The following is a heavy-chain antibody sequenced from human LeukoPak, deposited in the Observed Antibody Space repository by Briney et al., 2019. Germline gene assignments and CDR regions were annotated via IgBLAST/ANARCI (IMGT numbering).Heavy chain of an antibody. Sequence: NPGGSLRLSCAASGFTFSSYSMNWVRQAPGKGLEWVSSISSSSSYIYYADSVKGRFTISRDNAKNSLYLQMNSLRAEDTAVYYCARSTKGRIQLWLRPFDYWGQGTLVTVSS. J-gene: IGHJ4*02. CDR2: ISSSSSYI. CDR1: GFTFSSYS. V-gene: IGHV3-21*01. CDR3: ARSTKGRIQLWLRPFDY. D-gene: IGHD5-18*01.